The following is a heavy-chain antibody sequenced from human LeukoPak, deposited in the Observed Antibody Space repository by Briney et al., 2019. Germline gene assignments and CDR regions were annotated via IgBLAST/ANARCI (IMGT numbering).Heavy chain of an antibody. Sequence: GGSLRLSCEASGFTFSSFWMAWVRQAPGKGLEWVANINPDGSDTYYVDSAKGRFTISRDNAKKSTFLQMNSLRVEETALYYCVRWGVAADMQDWGQGTLVSVSS. CDR1: GFTFSSFW. D-gene: IGHD2-2*01. J-gene: IGHJ4*02. CDR3: VRWGVAADMQD. CDR2: INPDGSDT. V-gene: IGHV3-7*01.